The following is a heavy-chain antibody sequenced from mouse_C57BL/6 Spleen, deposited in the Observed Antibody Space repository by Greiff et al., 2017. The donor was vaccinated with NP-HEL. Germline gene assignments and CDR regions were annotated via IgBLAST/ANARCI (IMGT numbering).Heavy chain of an antibody. CDR3: ARSSGPHYYAMDY. J-gene: IGHJ4*01. V-gene: IGHV1-69*01. CDR1: GYTFTSYW. CDR2: IDPSDSYT. Sequence: QVQLQQSGAELVMPGASVKLSCKASGYTFTSYWMHWVKQRPGQGLEWIGEIDPSDSYTNYNQKFKGKSTLTVDKSSSTAYMQLSSLTSEDSAVYYCARSSGPHYYAMDYWGQGTSVTVSS. D-gene: IGHD3-2*02.